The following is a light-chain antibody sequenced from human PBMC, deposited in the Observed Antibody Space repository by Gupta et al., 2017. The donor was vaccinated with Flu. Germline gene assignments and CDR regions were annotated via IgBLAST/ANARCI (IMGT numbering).Light chain of an antibody. CDR2: KDD. J-gene: IGLJ3*02. Sequence: QSVLTQPPSASGTPGQRIPISGSGRSSTIGNNSLFWHQQFPGTAPPLLIYKDDQRPSGFPDRFSASKSGTSASLIITGLRSEDEADYYCATRDYNLLVHGVFGGGTKLTV. CDR3: ATRDYNLLVHGV. V-gene: IGLV1-47*01. CDR1: SSTIGNNS.